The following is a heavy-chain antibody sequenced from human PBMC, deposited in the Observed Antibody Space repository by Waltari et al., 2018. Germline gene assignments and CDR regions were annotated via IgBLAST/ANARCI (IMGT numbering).Heavy chain of an antibody. CDR2: MSPMFGTA. D-gene: IGHD3-22*01. V-gene: IGHV1-69*01. J-gene: IGHJ4*02. CDR1: GGTFSSYA. Sequence: QVQLVQSGAEVKKPGSSVKVSCKASGGTFSSYAISWVRQAPGKGLEWMGGMSPMFGTANYDRKVQCRVTITADESTSTAYMELSSLRSEDTAVYYCASAAKPYYDSSGQVDYWGQGTLVTVSS. CDR3: ASAAKPYYDSSGQVDY.